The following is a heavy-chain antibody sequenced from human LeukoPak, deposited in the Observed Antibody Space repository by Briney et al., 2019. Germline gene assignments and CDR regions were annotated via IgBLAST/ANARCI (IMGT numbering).Heavy chain of an antibody. Sequence: SETLSLTCAVYGGSFSGYYWSWIRQPPGKGLEWIGEINHSGSTNYNPSLKSRVTISVDTSKNQFSLKLSSVTAADTAVYYCARDIGEPEYYYYMDVWGKGTTVTVSS. J-gene: IGHJ6*03. D-gene: IGHD1-14*01. V-gene: IGHV4-34*01. CDR1: GGSFSGYY. CDR3: ARDIGEPEYYYYMDV. CDR2: INHSGST.